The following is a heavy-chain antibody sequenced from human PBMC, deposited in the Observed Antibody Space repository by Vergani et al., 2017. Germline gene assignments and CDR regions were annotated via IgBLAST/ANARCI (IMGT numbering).Heavy chain of an antibody. CDR1: GFSLSRFW. J-gene: IGHJ4*02. CDR3: ARLSYDTTPYLQGGYDC. V-gene: IGHV3-7*03. Sequence: EVQLVESGGGLVQPGGSLRLSCAASGFSLSRFWMSWVRQAPEKGLEGVAHISPDGSATSYVDSVKGRFTISRDNSKNMLYLQMNSLRAEDTAVYYCARLSYDTTPYLQGGYDCWGQGTLVSVSS. CDR2: ISPDGSAT. D-gene: IGHD3-22*01.